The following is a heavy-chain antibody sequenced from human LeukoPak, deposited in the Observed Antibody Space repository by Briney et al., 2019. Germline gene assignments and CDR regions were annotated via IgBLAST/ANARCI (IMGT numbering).Heavy chain of an antibody. CDR1: GFIFSDYA. J-gene: IGHJ5*02. CDR3: PREQTWSDP. CDR2: ISRTSSHI. Sequence: GETLRLSCEVSGFIFSDYAMNWVRQAPGKGLGWVSSISRTSSHIYYADSMKGRFTVTRDNAKNSVYLQINSLRAEDTAVYYGPREQTWSDPGGQGTLVTVSS. V-gene: IGHV3-21*03.